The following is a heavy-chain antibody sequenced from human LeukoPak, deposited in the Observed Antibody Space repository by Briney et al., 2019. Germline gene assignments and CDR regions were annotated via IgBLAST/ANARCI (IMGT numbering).Heavy chain of an antibody. Sequence: PSETLSLTCAVYGGSFSGYYWSWTRQPPGKGLEWIGEINHSGSTNYNPSLKSRVTISVDTSKNQFSLKLSSVTAADTAVYYCARERSLYDFWSGYLGGPFDYWGQGTLVTVSS. J-gene: IGHJ4*02. CDR1: GGSFSGYY. D-gene: IGHD3-3*01. CDR3: ARERSLYDFWSGYLGGPFDY. V-gene: IGHV4-34*01. CDR2: INHSGST.